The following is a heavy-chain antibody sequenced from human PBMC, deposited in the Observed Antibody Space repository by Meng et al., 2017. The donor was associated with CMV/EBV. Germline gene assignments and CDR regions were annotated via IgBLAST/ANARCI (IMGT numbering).Heavy chain of an antibody. CDR2: IYYSGRT. J-gene: IGHJ4*02. D-gene: IGHD3-22*01. CDR3: ARDFRGDDSSGFD. Sequence: TAAGGTHSSSSCCWGWIRPHPGKGLAWIVSIYYSGRTYSNPSLKSRVTISVDTSKNQFSLKLSSVTAADTAVYYCARDFRGDDSSGFDWGQGTLVTVSS. V-gene: IGHV4-39*07. CDR1: GGTHSSSSCC.